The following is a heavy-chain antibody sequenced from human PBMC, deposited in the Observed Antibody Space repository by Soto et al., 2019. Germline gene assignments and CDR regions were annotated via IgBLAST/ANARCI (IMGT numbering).Heavy chain of an antibody. CDR3: ARDAGSHGFDS. Sequence: QVQLLVQSGSEVKKPGASVKVSCQSSGYTFTNYGISWVRQAPGQGLEWMGWGSGYNGNTNYAQKLRGRVTMTTDTSTSTAYMKLRTLRSDDTAVYYCARDAGSHGFDSWGQGTLVTVSS. V-gene: IGHV1-18*04. J-gene: IGHJ4*02. CDR1: GYTFTNYG. D-gene: IGHD6-19*01. CDR2: GSGYNGNT.